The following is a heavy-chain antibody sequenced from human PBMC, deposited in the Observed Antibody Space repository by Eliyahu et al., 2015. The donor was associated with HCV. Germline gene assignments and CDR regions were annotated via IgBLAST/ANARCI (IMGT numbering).Heavy chain of an antibody. CDR3: ARERIADFDRSEAFDL. D-gene: IGHD6-6*01. Sequence: QVQLVQSGTEVKEPGSSVXVSCEASGXTXXSFAISWVRQAPGQGFEWMGGIIPIFGTLNYAQRFQARLTIIADESTRTAYMELSSLRSEDTAMYYCARERIADFDRSEAFDLWGQGTMVIVSS. CDR2: IIPIFGTL. V-gene: IGHV1-69*01. J-gene: IGHJ3*01. CDR1: GXTXXSFA.